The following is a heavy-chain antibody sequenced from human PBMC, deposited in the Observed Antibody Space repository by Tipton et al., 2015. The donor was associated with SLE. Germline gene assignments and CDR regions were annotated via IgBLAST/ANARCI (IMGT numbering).Heavy chain of an antibody. CDR2: INHSGNT. V-gene: IGHV4-34*01. D-gene: IGHD3-10*01. J-gene: IGHJ6*02. CDR1: GGSFSGNY. Sequence: TLSLTCAVYGGSFSGNYWSWIRQSPGKGLEWIGEINHSGNTNYNPSLKSRVTISVDTSKNQFSLKLSSVTAADTAVYYCARRLDYYGSGGMDVWGQGTTVTVSS. CDR3: ARRLDYYGSGGMDV.